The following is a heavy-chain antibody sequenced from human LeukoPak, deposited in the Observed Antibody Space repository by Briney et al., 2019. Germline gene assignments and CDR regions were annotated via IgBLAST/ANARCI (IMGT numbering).Heavy chain of an antibody. J-gene: IGHJ4*02. V-gene: IGHV3-7*01. CDR1: GFTFSSYW. CDR2: IRQDGSVQ. D-gene: IGHD1/OR15-1a*01. Sequence: GGSLRLSCAASGFTFSSYWMSWVRQAPGKGLERVANIRQDGSVQNYVDSVKGRFTISRDNPKNSVYLQMSSLRAEDTAVYCCLVTTRSRGFDYWGQGTLVTVSS. CDR3: LVTTRSRGFDY.